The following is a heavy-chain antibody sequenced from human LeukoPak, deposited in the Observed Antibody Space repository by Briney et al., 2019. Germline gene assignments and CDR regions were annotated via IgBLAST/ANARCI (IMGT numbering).Heavy chain of an antibody. J-gene: IGHJ4*02. V-gene: IGHV3-23*01. CDR1: GFTFSSYA. Sequence: GGSLRLSCAASGFTFSSYAMSWVRQAPGKGLEWVSAISGSGGSTYYADSVKGRFTISRDNSKNTLYLQMNSLRAEDTAVYYCARDGGDGDYVYFDYWGQGTLVTVSS. CDR3: ARDGGDGDYVYFDY. CDR2: ISGSGGST. D-gene: IGHD4-17*01.